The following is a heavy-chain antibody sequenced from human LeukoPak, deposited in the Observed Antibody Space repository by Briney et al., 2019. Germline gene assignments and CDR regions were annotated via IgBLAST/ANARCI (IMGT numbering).Heavy chain of an antibody. CDR1: GGSISSYY. D-gene: IGHD6-13*01. CDR2: IYYSGST. V-gene: IGHV4-59*12. CDR3: ARAVTSSSSWYKWVNWFDP. J-gene: IGHJ5*02. Sequence: SETLSLTCTVSGGSISSYYWSWIRQPPGKGLEWIGYIYYSGSTNYNPSLKSRVTISVDTSKNQFSLKLSSVTAADTAVYYCARAVTSSSSWYKWVNWFDPWGQGTLVTVSS.